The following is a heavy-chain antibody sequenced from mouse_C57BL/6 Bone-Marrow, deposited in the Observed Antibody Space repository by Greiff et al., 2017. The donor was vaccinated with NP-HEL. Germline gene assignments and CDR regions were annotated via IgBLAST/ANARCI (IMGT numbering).Heavy chain of an antibody. Sequence: QVQLKESGAELVKPGASVKISCKASGYAFSSYWMNWVKQRPGKGLEWIGQIYPGDGDTNYNGKFKGKATLTADKSSSTAYMQLSSLTSEDSAVYFCARWGDYDGNYFDYWGQGTTLTVSS. J-gene: IGHJ2*01. V-gene: IGHV1-80*01. D-gene: IGHD2-4*01. CDR2: IYPGDGDT. CDR1: GYAFSSYW. CDR3: ARWGDYDGNYFDY.